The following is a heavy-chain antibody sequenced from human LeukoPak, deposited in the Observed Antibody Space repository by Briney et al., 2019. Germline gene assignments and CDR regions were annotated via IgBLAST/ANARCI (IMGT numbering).Heavy chain of an antibody. CDR1: GFTFSSYG. J-gene: IGHJ3*02. D-gene: IGHD3-10*01. V-gene: IGHV3-30*02. CDR2: IRYDGSNK. Sequence: QPGGSLRLSCAASGFTFSSYGMHWVRQAPGKGLEWVAFIRYDGSNKYYADSVKGRFTISRDNSKNTLYLQMNSLRAEDTAVYYRAKDLGELIPFDIWGQGTMVTVSS. CDR3: AKDLGELIPFDI.